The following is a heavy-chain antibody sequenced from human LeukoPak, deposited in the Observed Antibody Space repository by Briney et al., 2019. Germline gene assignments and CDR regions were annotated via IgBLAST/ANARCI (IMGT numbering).Heavy chain of an antibody. CDR1: GGSISSGGYY. CDR2: IYYSGST. CDR3: AREYQGGYSGYELYNWFDP. V-gene: IGHV4-31*03. D-gene: IGHD5-12*01. J-gene: IGHJ5*02. Sequence: PSETLSLTCTVSGGSISSGGYYWSWIRQHPGKGLEWIGYIYYSGSTYYNPSLKSRVIISLDTSKNQFSLKLRSMAAADTAVYYCAREYQGGYSGYELYNWFDPWGQGTLATVSS.